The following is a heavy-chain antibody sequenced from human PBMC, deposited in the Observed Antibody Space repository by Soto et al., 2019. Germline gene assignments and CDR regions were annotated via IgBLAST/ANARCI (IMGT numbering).Heavy chain of an antibody. CDR1: GGSISDYY. Sequence: SETLSLTCSVSGGSISDYYWSWIRQSPEKGLEYIAYSSYGGITNLNGALNGRVTMSMDTSKNQFSLDLDSVTPADTAVYFCARDFDYFDSWGQGTLVTVSS. D-gene: IGHD3-3*01. CDR2: SSYGGIT. CDR3: ARDFDYFDS. V-gene: IGHV4-59*01. J-gene: IGHJ4*02.